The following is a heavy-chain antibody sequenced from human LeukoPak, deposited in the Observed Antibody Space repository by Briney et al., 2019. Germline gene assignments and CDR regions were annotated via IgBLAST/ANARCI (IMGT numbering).Heavy chain of an antibody. CDR3: ARGYYDSSGYYYGWYFQH. CDR1: GYTFTSYG. Sequence: ASVKVSCKASGYTFTSYGISWVRQAPGQGLEWMGWISAYNGNTNYAQELQGRVTMTTDTSTSTAYMELRSLRSDDTAVYYCARGYYDSSGYYYGWYFQHWGQGTLVTVSS. J-gene: IGHJ1*01. CDR2: ISAYNGNT. V-gene: IGHV1-18*01. D-gene: IGHD3-22*01.